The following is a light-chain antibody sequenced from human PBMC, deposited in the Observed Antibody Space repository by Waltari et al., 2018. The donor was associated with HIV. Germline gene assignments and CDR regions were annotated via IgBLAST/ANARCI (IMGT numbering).Light chain of an antibody. CDR2: SDN. CDR3: AAWDDSLNGWV. V-gene: IGLV1-44*01. Sequence: QSMLTQPPSASGTPGQRVTISSSGSNSNIGSNTVSWYQQLPGTAPKLLIFSDNERPSGVPDRFSGSKSGTSASLAISGLQSEDEAEYYCAAWDDSLNGWVFGGGTKLTVL. CDR1: NSNIGSNT. J-gene: IGLJ3*02.